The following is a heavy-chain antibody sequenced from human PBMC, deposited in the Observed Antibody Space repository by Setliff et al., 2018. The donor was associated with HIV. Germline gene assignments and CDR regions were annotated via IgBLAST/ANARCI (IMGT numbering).Heavy chain of an antibody. CDR3: ARDRLTNVRYWTSDY. Sequence: GGSLRLSCVASGFTVSSYYMSWVRQAPGKGLEWVSTIYSGGSTYHADSVKGRFTLSRDISENALYLQIDSLRPEDTAVYYCARDRLTNVRYWTSDYWGQGTLVTVSS. CDR1: GFTVSSYY. CDR2: IYSGGST. J-gene: IGHJ4*02. D-gene: IGHD2-8*01. V-gene: IGHV3-66*02.